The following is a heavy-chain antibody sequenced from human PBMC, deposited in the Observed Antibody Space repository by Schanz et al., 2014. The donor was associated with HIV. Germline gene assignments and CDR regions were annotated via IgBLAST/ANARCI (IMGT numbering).Heavy chain of an antibody. CDR1: GFTFDDYA. CDR2: ISWNSGSI. CDR3: ARSYDILTGYYSSPFDY. D-gene: IGHD3-9*01. V-gene: IGHV3-9*01. Sequence: EVQLVESGGGLVQPGRSLRLSCAASGFTFDDYAMHWVRHAPGKGLEWVSGISWNSGSIGYADSVKGRFTISRDNVKNSLYLQMNSLRAEDTGVYYCARSYDILTGYYSSPFDYWGQGTLVTVSS. J-gene: IGHJ4*02.